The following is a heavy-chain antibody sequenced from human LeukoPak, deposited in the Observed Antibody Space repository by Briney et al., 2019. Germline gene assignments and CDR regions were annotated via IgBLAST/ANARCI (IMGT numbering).Heavy chain of an antibody. D-gene: IGHD2-21*01. CDR1: GFDFSSNW. CDR2: ISGSGGST. CDR3: AKDLRIFRGYGMDV. Sequence: PGGSLRLSCAASGFDFSSNWMHWVRPAPGQGLVWVSAISGSGGSTYYADSVKGRFTISRDNSKNTLYLQMNSLRAEDTAVYYCAKDLRIFRGYGMDVWGQGTTVTVSS. V-gene: IGHV3-23*01. J-gene: IGHJ6*02.